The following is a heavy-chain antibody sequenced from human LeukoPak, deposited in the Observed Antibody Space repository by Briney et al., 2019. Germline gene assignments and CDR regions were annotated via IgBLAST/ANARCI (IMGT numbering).Heavy chain of an antibody. J-gene: IGHJ4*02. Sequence: SVKVSCKASGGTFSSYAISWVRQAPGQGLEWMGGIIPIFGTANYAQKFQGRVTMTRDTSTSTVYMELSSLRSEDTAVYYCASIGPLAADPYFDYWGQGTLVTVSS. V-gene: IGHV1-69*05. D-gene: IGHD3/OR15-3a*01. CDR1: GGTFSSYA. CDR2: IIPIFGTA. CDR3: ASIGPLAADPYFDY.